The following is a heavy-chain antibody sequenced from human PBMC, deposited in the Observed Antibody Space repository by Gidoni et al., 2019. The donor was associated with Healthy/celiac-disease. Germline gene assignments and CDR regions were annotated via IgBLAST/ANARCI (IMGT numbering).Heavy chain of an antibody. J-gene: IGHJ6*02. CDR3: AKDLGVYGSGSYPPYNGMDV. D-gene: IGHD3-10*01. CDR1: GFPFDDYA. Sequence: EVQLVESGGGLVQPGRSLRLSCAASGFPFDDYAMHWVRQAPGKGLEWVSGISWNSGSIGYADSVKGRFTISRDNAKNSLYLQMNSLRAEDTALYYCAKDLGVYGSGSYPPYNGMDVWGQGTTVTVSS. V-gene: IGHV3-9*01. CDR2: ISWNSGSI.